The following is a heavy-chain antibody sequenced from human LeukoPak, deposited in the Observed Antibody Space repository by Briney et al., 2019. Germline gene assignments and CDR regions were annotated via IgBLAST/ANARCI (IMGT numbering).Heavy chain of an antibody. CDR3: AKESGGWDGAYYYYMDV. Sequence: GGSLRLSCAASGFTFSSYGMHWVRQAPGKGRGWGAVIWYDGSNKYYAHYVKGRFTISRDNSKIPLYLQMSSLRAEDTAVYYCAKESGGWDGAYYYYMDVWGKGTTVTVSS. V-gene: IGHV3-33*06. D-gene: IGHD2-15*01. J-gene: IGHJ6*03. CDR1: GFTFSSYG. CDR2: IWYDGSNK.